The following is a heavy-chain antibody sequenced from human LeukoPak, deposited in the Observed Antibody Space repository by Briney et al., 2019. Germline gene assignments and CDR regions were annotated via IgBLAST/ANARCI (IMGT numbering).Heavy chain of an antibody. V-gene: IGHV4-59*01. Sequence: PSETLSLTCTVSVGSISSDYWSWIRQPPGKGLGWSGYIYYIGSTNYNPSLKSRVAISVDTSKNQFSMKLSSVTAEDTAVYYCARGRPPTRYYYDSSGYYYFDYWGQGTLVTVSS. CDR2: IYYIGST. D-gene: IGHD3-22*01. CDR1: VGSISSDY. CDR3: ARGRPPTRYYYDSSGYYYFDY. J-gene: IGHJ4*02.